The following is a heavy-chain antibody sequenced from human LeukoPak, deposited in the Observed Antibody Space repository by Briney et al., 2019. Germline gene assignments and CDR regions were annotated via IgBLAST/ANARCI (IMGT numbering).Heavy chain of an antibody. D-gene: IGHD6-13*01. CDR3: ARDFTFSSPTGYFDY. CDR1: GGSISSGGYF. Sequence: PSETLSLTCTVSGGSISSGGYFWSWIRQHPGKGLEWIGYIYYSGSTYYTPSLKSRVTISVDASKNHFSLKLSSVTPAGTALYYCARDFTFSSPTGYFDYWGQGTLVTVSS. CDR2: IYYSGST. V-gene: IGHV4-31*03. J-gene: IGHJ4*02.